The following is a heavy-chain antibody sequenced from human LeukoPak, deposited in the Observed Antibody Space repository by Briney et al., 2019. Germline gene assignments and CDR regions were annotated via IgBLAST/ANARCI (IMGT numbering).Heavy chain of an antibody. CDR2: ISYDGGNK. CDR3: AKGYSGSYD. Sequence: PGGSLRLSCAASGFIFSSYGMHWVRQAPGKGLEWVALISYDGGNKDYADSVKGRFTISRDNSKNTLYLQMNSLRVEDTAIYYCAKGYSGSYDWGQGILVTVST. CDR1: GFIFSSYG. D-gene: IGHD1-26*01. J-gene: IGHJ4*02. V-gene: IGHV3-30*18.